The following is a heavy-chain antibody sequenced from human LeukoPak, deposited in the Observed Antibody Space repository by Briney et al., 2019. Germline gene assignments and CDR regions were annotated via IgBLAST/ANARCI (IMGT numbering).Heavy chain of an antibody. CDR3: TRAGGTVELY. CDR1: GGSISSYD. J-gene: IGHJ4*02. D-gene: IGHD1-7*01. Sequence: SETLSLTCTVSGGSISSYDWSWIRQPAGKGLEWIGRTYTSGSTNYNPSLKSRVTMSVDMSKNQFSLKLSSMIAADTAVYYCTRAGGTVELYWGQGTLVTVSS. V-gene: IGHV4-4*07. CDR2: TYTSGST.